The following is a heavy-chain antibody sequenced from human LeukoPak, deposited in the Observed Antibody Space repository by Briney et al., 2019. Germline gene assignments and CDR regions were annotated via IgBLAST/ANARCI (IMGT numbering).Heavy chain of an antibody. V-gene: IGHV3-7*01. CDR2: IKQDGSEK. CDR3: ARDHDYGDYSWA. CDR1: GFTFSDYS. D-gene: IGHD4-17*01. Sequence: PGGSLRLSCAASGFTFSDYSMNWVRQAPGKGLEWVANIKQDGSEKYYVDSVKGRFTISRDNAKNSLYLQMNSLRAEDTAVYYCARDHDYGDYSWAWGQGTLVTVSS. J-gene: IGHJ5*02.